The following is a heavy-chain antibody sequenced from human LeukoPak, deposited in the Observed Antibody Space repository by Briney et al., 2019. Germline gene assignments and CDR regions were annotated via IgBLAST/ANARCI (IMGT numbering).Heavy chain of an antibody. CDR1: GFTFSSYW. J-gene: IGHJ4*02. D-gene: IGHD1-26*01. CDR2: INSDGSST. Sequence: GGSLRLSCAASGFTFSSYWMHWVRQAPGKGLVWVSRINSDGSSTSYADSVKGRFTISRDNSKDTLYLQVNSLRAEDTAVYYCAKGGKWDVTPFDYWGQGTLVTVSS. CDR3: AKGGKWDVTPFDY. V-gene: IGHV3-74*01.